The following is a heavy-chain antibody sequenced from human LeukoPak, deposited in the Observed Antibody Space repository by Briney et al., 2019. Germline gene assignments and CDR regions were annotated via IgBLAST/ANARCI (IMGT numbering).Heavy chain of an antibody. V-gene: IGHV3-64*01. Sequence: GGSLRLSCAASGFTFSSYAIHWIRHAPGKGLEYFSAISSNGGSTYYANSVKGGFTISRENSKNTLYLQMGSLRAEDMAVYYCARGVELELAYMDVWGKGTTVTISS. CDR2: ISSNGGST. CDR1: GFTFSSYA. CDR3: ARGVELELAYMDV. J-gene: IGHJ6*03. D-gene: IGHD1-1*01.